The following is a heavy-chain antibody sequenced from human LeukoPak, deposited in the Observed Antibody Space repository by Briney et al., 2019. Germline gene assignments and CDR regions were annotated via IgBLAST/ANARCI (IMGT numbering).Heavy chain of an antibody. J-gene: IGHJ4*02. CDR2: INPNSGGT. CDR3: ARDSGGQLLFSMTTYYFDY. V-gene: IGHV1-2*02. D-gene: IGHD2-2*01. Sequence: ASVKVSCKASGYTFTGYYMHWVRQAPGQGLEWMGWINPNSGGTNYAQKFQGRVTMTRDTSISTAYMELSRLRSDDTAVYYCARDSGGQLLFSMTTYYFDYWGQGALVTVSS. CDR1: GYTFTGYY.